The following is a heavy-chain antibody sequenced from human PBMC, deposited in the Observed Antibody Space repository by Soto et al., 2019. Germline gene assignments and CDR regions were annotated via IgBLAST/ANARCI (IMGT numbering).Heavy chain of an antibody. CDR3: AGGEETGTPYFGN. V-gene: IGHV3-21*01. J-gene: IGHJ4*02. Sequence: EVQLLESGGGLVKPGGSLRLSCTASGFSFSSYSMNWVRRAPGKGLEWVSSISSSSSFIYSAGSVKGRFTISRDNAKNSLDLQMNSLRAEDTAVYYCAGGEETGTPYFGNWGQGTLVTVSS. CDR1: GFSFSSYS. D-gene: IGHD2-21*01. CDR2: ISSSSSFI.